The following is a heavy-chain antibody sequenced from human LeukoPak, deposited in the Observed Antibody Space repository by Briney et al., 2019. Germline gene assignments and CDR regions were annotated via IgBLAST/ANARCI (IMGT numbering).Heavy chain of an antibody. Sequence: GASVKVSCKASGYTFTSYAMHWVRQAPGQRLEWMGWINAGNGNTKYSQKFQGRVTITRDTSASTVYMELSSLRSEDTAVYYCARVRAGEGFRDAFDIWGQGTMVTVSS. CDR1: GYTFTSYA. CDR3: ARVRAGEGFRDAFDI. J-gene: IGHJ3*02. V-gene: IGHV1-3*01. CDR2: INAGNGNT. D-gene: IGHD3-10*01.